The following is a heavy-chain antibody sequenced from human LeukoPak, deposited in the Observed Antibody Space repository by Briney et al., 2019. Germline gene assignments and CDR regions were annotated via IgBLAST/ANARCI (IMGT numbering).Heavy chain of an antibody. V-gene: IGHV4-30-2*01. Sequence: SQTLSLTCAVSGGSISSGGYSWSWIRQPPGKGLEWIGYIYHSGSTNYNPSLKSRVTISVDTSKNQFSLKLSSVTAADTAVYYCARGRYSGDYTDYWGQGTLVTVSS. CDR3: ARGRYSGDYTDY. J-gene: IGHJ4*02. CDR1: GGSISSGGYS. CDR2: IYHSGST. D-gene: IGHD4-17*01.